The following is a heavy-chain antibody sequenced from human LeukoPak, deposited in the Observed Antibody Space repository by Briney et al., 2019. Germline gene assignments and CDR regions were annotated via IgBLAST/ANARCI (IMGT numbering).Heavy chain of an antibody. J-gene: IGHJ4*02. Sequence: ASVKVSCKASGYTFTSYYMHWVRQAPGQGLEWMGIINPSGGSTSYAQKFQGRVTMTRDTSTSTVYMELSRLRSDDTAVYYCASTRYSGSEFDYWGQGTLVTVSS. CDR3: ASTRYSGSEFDY. V-gene: IGHV1-46*01. CDR1: GYTFTSYY. CDR2: INPSGGST. D-gene: IGHD5-12*01.